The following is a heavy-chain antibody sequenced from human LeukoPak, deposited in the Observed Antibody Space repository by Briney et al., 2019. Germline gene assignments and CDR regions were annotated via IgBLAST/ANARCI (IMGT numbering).Heavy chain of an antibody. V-gene: IGHV5-51*01. J-gene: IGHJ5*02. CDR1: GDRFTSYW. CDR3: ARRPLHSQNWLAP. CDR2: IFPGDSDT. Sequence: GASLKISCKGYGDRFTSYWVAWVRPLPGKGLEWMGIIFPGDSDTRYSPSIQGQVTISVDRSISTAYLQWSSLKASDTAIYYCARRPLHSQNWLAPWGQGTLVTVSS.